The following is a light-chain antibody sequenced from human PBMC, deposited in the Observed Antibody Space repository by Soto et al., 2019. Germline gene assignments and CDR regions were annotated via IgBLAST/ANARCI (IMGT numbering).Light chain of an antibody. J-gene: IGKJ4*01. V-gene: IGKV1-9*01. CDR1: QGISNY. CDR2: LAS. CDR3: QYLNSFPLT. Sequence: IQLTQSPSSLSASVGDRVTITCRASQGISNYLAWYQQKPGRAPKLLIYLASTLQGGVPSRFSGSGSGTEFSLTISSLQPEDVATYYCQYLNSFPLTFGGGTKVEIK.